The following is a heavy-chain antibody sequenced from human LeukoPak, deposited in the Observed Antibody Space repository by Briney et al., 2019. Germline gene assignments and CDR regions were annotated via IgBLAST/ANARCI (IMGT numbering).Heavy chain of an antibody. CDR3: TTDLGLTMIRGVIVY. V-gene: IGHV3-15*01. D-gene: IGHD3-10*01. CDR1: GFTFTNAW. CDR2: IKSKGDGETT. J-gene: IGHJ4*02. Sequence: GGSLRLSCAASGFTFTNAWMTWVRQAPGKGLEWVGRIKSKGDGETTDYAAPVKGRFSMSRDDSKATMHLQMYSLEAEDTAVYYCTTDLGLTMIRGVIVYWGQGALVTVSS.